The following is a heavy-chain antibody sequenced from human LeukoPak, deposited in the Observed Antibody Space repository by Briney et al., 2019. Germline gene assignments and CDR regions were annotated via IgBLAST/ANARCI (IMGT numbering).Heavy chain of an antibody. Sequence: GGSLRLSCAASGFTFSSYSVNWVRQAPGKGLEWVSSISSSSSYIYYADSVKGRFTISRDNAKNSLYLQMNSLRAEDTAVYYCARDWDVVVPAAVAFDYWGQGNLVTVSS. CDR3: ARDWDVVVPAAVAFDY. CDR2: ISSSSSYI. V-gene: IGHV3-21*01. D-gene: IGHD2-2*01. CDR1: GFTFSSYS. J-gene: IGHJ4*02.